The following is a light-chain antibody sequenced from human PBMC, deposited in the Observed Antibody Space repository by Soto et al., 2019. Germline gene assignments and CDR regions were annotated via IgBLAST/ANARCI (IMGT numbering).Light chain of an antibody. CDR3: QSYDSPLSARYV. V-gene: IGLV1-40*01. Sequence: QSVLTQPPSVSGAPGQRVTISCTGSSSNIGAGYDVHWYQQRPGTAPKLLIFGNINRPSGVPDRFSGSKSGTSASLAITGLRAEDEGDYYSQSYDSPLSARYVFGTGTKLTVL. CDR2: GNI. J-gene: IGLJ1*01. CDR1: SSNIGAGYD.